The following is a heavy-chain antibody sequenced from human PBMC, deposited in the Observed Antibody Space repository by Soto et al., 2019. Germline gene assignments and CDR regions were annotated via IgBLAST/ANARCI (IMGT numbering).Heavy chain of an antibody. V-gene: IGHV1-46*01. Sequence: QVQLVQSGAEVKKPGASVKVSCKTSGYIFTAYSMHWVRQAPGQGLEWMGVVNPSGGSAHYAQSFECRVTLTRDTSTSTFDMELSSLRSEDTAVYYCAREENCRGGTCYSEYFHHWGQGTLVTDSS. CDR1: GYIFTAYS. CDR2: VNPSGGSA. J-gene: IGHJ1*01. D-gene: IGHD2-15*01. CDR3: AREENCRGGTCYSEYFHH.